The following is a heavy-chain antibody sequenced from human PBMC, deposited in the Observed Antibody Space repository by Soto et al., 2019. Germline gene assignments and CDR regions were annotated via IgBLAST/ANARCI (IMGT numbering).Heavy chain of an antibody. CDR2: ISSSSSYT. J-gene: IGHJ5*02. CDR1: GFTFSDHY. Sequence: GGSLRLSCAASGFTFSDHYMDWVRQAPGKGLEWVSYISSSSSYTNYADSVKGRFTISRDNAKNSLYLQMKSLRDEDTAVYYCARDQTGFYRWFDPWGQGTLVTVSS. CDR3: ARDQTGFYRWFDP. D-gene: IGHD3-16*02. V-gene: IGHV3-11*05.